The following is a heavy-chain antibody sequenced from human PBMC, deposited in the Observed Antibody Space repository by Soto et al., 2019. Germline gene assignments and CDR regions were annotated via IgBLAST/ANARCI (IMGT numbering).Heavy chain of an antibody. CDR2: IWLDGSIK. Sequence: PGGSLRLSCAASGFTFSDYGMHWVRQAPGKGLEWVAVIWLDGSIKYYADSVKGRFTISRDNSKNTLYLQMNSLRAEDTAVYYCAKGVPGIAVAGTGYFQHWGQGTLVTVSS. CDR1: GFTFSDYG. D-gene: IGHD6-19*01. V-gene: IGHV3-33*06. CDR3: AKGVPGIAVAGTGYFQH. J-gene: IGHJ1*01.